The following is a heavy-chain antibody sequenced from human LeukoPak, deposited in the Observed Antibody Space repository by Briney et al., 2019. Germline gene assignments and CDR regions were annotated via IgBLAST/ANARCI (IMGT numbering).Heavy chain of an antibody. CDR1: GYTFIIYA. Sequence: ASVKVSCKASGYTFIIYAMHWVRQAPGQRLEWMGWINAGNGNTKYSQKFQGRVTITRDTSASTAYMELSSLRSEDTAVYYCARDLGYSSGWSLDYWGQGTLVTVSS. D-gene: IGHD6-19*01. J-gene: IGHJ4*02. V-gene: IGHV1-3*01. CDR2: INAGNGNT. CDR3: ARDLGYSSGWSLDY.